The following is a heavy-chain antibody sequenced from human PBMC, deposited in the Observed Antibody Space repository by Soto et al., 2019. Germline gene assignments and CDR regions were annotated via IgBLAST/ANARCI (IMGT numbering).Heavy chain of an antibody. Sequence: SETLSLTCTVSGASISNAYWSWIRQAAGKRLEWIGRIHSSGTFNYNPSLKSRVSISRDTSKNQISLKLSSVTTADTAVYYCARDNIVSKGYGMDVWGQGPT. D-gene: IGHD5-12*01. CDR3: ARDNIVSKGYGMDV. J-gene: IGHJ6*02. V-gene: IGHV4-4*07. CDR1: GASISNAY. CDR2: IHSSGTF.